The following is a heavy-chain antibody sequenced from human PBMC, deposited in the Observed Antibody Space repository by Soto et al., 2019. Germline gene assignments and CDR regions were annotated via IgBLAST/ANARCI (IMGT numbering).Heavy chain of an antibody. CDR3: ARAVAVPASCDY. CDR1: GYSFTSYA. V-gene: IGHV1-3*01. D-gene: IGHD6-19*01. J-gene: IGHJ4*02. Sequence: GASVKVSCKASGYSFTSYAMHWVRQAPGQRLEWMGWINAGNGNTKYSQKFQGRVTITRDTSASTAYMELSSLRSEGTAMYYCARAVAVPASCDYWGQGTLVTVSS. CDR2: INAGNGNT.